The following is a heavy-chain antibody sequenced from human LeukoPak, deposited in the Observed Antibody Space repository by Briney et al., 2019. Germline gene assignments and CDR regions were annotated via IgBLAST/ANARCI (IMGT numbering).Heavy chain of an antibody. D-gene: IGHD2-2*02. CDR3: ARGSFTAIV. CDR2: IIPIFGTA. CDR1: GYTFTSYG. Sequence: RASVTVSCKASGYTFTSYGISWVRQAPGQGLEWMGGIIPIFGTANYAQKFQGRVTITADESTSTAYMELSSLRSEDTAVYYCARGSFTAIVWGQGTLVTVSS. V-gene: IGHV1-69*13. J-gene: IGHJ4*02.